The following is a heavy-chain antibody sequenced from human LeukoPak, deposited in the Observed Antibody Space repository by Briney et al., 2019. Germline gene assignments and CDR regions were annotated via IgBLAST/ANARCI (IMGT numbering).Heavy chain of an antibody. Sequence: RASVKVSCKASGYTFTGYYMHWVRQAPGQGLEWMGWINPNSGGTNYAQKFQGRVTMTRDTSISTAYMELSRLRSDDTAVYYCARQLVRTVWFDPWGQGTLVTVSS. CDR3: ARQLVRTVWFDP. V-gene: IGHV1-2*02. CDR2: INPNSGGT. CDR1: GYTFTGYY. D-gene: IGHD6-6*01. J-gene: IGHJ5*02.